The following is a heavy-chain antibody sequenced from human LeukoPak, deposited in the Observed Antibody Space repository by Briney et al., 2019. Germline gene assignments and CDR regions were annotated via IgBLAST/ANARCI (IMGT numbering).Heavy chain of an antibody. J-gene: IGHJ5*02. CDR3: ARHRYCSSTSCYDARFDP. V-gene: IGHV4-59*08. D-gene: IGHD2-2*01. CDR2: IYYSGST. Sequence: SETLSLTCTVSGGSISSYYWSWIRQPPGRGLDWIGYIYYSGSTNYNPSLKSRVTISVDTSKNQFSLKLSSVTAADTAVYYCARHRYCSSTSCYDARFDPWGQGTLVTVSS. CDR1: GGSISSYY.